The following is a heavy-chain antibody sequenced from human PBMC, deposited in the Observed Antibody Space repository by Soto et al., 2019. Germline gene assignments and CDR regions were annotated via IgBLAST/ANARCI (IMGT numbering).Heavy chain of an antibody. CDR2: ISYDGSKR. Sequence: GGSLRLSCAASGFTFSSYGMHWVRQAPGKGLEWVAVISYDGSKRYYADSVKGRFTISRDNSKNTLYLQMNSLRAEDTAVYYCAKDYDIVATMMDVWGQGTTVTVS. CDR1: GFTFSSYG. CDR3: AKDYDIVATMMDV. D-gene: IGHD5-12*01. V-gene: IGHV3-30*18. J-gene: IGHJ6*02.